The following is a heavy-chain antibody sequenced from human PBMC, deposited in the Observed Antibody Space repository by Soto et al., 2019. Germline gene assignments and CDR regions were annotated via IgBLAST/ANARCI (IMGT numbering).Heavy chain of an antibody. CDR3: VKGVGFLGP. D-gene: IGHD1-26*01. CDR2: INQGGSER. V-gene: IGHV3-7*01. Sequence: PGGSLRLSCAASGFTFSNNWMTWVRRAPGKGPEWVANINQGGSERDYVHSVKGRFTISRDNAKDSLYLQMNSLRAEDTAVYYCVKGVGFLGPWGQGTLVTVSS. CDR1: GFTFSNNW. J-gene: IGHJ5*02.